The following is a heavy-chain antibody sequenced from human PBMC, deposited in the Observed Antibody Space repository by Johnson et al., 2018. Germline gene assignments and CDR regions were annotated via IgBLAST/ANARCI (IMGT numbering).Heavy chain of an antibody. D-gene: IGHD2-21*02. CDR2: IWYDGSNK. CDR1: GFTFSSYG. CDR3: ARNAEDCGGDCSPARGAFDI. V-gene: IGHV3-33*01. J-gene: IGHJ3*02. Sequence: QVQLVETGGGVVQPGRSLRLSCAASGFTFSSYGMHWVRQAPGKGLAWVVVIWYDGSNKYYADSVKGRFTISRDNSKNPLYQQMNSRRAEEKAVYYCARNAEDCGGDCSPARGAFDIWGQGTMVTVSS.